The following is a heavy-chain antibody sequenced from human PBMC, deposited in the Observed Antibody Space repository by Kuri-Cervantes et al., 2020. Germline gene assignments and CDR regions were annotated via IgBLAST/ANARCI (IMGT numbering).Heavy chain of an antibody. CDR1: GFTFSSYG. J-gene: IGHJ4*02. CDR3: AKDTYSGYDWVSDY. D-gene: IGHD5-12*01. Sequence: GESLKISCAASGFTFSSYGMHWVRQAPGKGLEWVAVISYDGSNKYYADSVKGRFTISRDNSKNTLYLQMNSLRAEDTALYYCAKDTYSGYDWVSDYWGQGTLVTVSS. CDR2: ISYDGSNK. V-gene: IGHV3-30*18.